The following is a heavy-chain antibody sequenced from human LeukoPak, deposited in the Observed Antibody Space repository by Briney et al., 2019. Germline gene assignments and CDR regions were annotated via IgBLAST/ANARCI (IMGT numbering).Heavy chain of an antibody. CDR3: ARGRKHYYDSSGSPPFDI. V-gene: IGHV3-11*06. J-gene: IGHJ3*02. Sequence: PGGSLRLSCAASGFTFSDYYMSWIRQAPGKGLEWVSYISSSSSYTNYADSVEGRFTISRDNSKNTLYLQMNSLRAEDTAVYYCARGRKHYYDSSGSPPFDIWGQGTMVTVSS. CDR2: ISSSSSYT. D-gene: IGHD3-22*01. CDR1: GFTFSDYY.